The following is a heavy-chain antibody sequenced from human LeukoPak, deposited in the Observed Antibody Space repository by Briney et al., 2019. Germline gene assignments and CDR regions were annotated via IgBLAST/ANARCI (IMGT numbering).Heavy chain of an antibody. J-gene: IGHJ4*02. CDR1: GGSVSSGSYY. D-gene: IGHD2-21*02. V-gene: IGHV4-61*01. Sequence: PSETLSLTCTVSGGSVSSGSYYWSWIRQPPGKGLEWIGYIYYSGSTNYNPSLKSRVTISVDTSKNQFSLKLSSVTAADTAVYYCASQAWGYFGGDCLTFDYWGQGTLVTVSS. CDR3: ASQAWGYFGGDCLTFDY. CDR2: IYYSGST.